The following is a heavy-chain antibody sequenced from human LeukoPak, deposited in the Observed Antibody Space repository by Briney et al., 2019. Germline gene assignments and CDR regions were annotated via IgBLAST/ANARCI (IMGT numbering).Heavy chain of an antibody. CDR2: FDPEDGET. Sequence: GASVKVSCKASGYTLNELSMHWVRQAPGKGLEWMGGFDPEDGETIYAQKFQGRVTMTEDTSTDTAYMELSSLRSEDTAVYYCAGAEYYYDSRPFDYWGQGTLVTVSS. J-gene: IGHJ4*02. CDR1: GYTLNELS. CDR3: AGAEYYYDSRPFDY. D-gene: IGHD3-22*01. V-gene: IGHV1-24*01.